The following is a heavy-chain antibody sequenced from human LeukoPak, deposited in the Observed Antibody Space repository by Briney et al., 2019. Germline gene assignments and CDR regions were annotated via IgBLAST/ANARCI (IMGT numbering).Heavy chain of an antibody. D-gene: IGHD2-2*01. Sequence: SETLSLTCTVSGGSIISTNYYWGWIRQPPGKGLEWIGSMYYSGGTYYNPSLKSRVTISIDTSKNQFSLKLSSVTAADTAAYYCARVVYCSSSTSCSSYYYYYYMDVWGKGTTVTISS. V-gene: IGHV4-39*01. J-gene: IGHJ6*03. CDR1: GGSIISTNYY. CDR3: ARVVYCSSSTSCSSYYYYYYMDV. CDR2: MYYSGGT.